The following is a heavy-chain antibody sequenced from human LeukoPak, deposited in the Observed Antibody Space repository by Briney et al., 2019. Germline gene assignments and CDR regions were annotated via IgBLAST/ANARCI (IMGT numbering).Heavy chain of an antibody. J-gene: IGHJ4*02. V-gene: IGHV3-11*04. D-gene: IGHD3-10*01. CDR3: ARGTPLDY. CDR2: IGRSGGDK. CDR1: GFTFGDYY. Sequence: GGSLRLSCAASGFTFGDYYMSWIRQSPGKGLEWLSHIGRSGGDKNYADSVKGRFTISRDNAKNSLYLQMNSLRAEDTAVYYCARGTPLDYWGQGTLVTVSS.